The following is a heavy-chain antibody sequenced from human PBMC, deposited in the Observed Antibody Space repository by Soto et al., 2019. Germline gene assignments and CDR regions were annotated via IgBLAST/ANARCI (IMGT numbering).Heavy chain of an antibody. CDR2: IYHSGST. CDR1: GGSISSGGYS. CDR3: ARGSSGYYDY. V-gene: IGHV4-30-2*01. Sequence: LSLTCAVSGGSISSGGYSWSWIRQPPGKGLEWIGYIYHSGSTYYNPSLKSRVTISVDRSKNQFSLKLSSVTAADTAVYYCARGSSGYYDYWGQGTLVTVSS. D-gene: IGHD3-22*01. J-gene: IGHJ4*02.